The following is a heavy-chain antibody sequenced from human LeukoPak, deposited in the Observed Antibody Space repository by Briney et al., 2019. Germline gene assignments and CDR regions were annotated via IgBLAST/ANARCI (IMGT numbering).Heavy chain of an antibody. Sequence: PGGSLRLSCAVSGFTFSTYAMTWVRQAPGKGLEWVSTITANSGSTFYADSVRGRFTISRDSSKSTLYLQMNSLRAEDTAVYYCAKSLDIVVVPAAYKGDAFDIWGQGTMVTVSS. CDR2: ITANSGST. D-gene: IGHD2-2*03. CDR3: AKSLDIVVVPAAYKGDAFDI. CDR1: GFTFSTYA. J-gene: IGHJ3*02. V-gene: IGHV3-23*01.